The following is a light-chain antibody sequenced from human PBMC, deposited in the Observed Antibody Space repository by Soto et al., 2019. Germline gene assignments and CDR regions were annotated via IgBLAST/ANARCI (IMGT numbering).Light chain of an antibody. CDR1: QTISSW. V-gene: IGKV1-5*03. Sequence: DIQMTQSPSTLSGSVGDRVTITCRASQTISSWLAWYQQKPGRAPKLLIYKASTLKSGVPPRFSGSGSGTDFTLAISSLQPEDSATYYCLQDINYPWTFGQGTRWIS. J-gene: IGKJ1*01. CDR2: KAS. CDR3: LQDINYPWT.